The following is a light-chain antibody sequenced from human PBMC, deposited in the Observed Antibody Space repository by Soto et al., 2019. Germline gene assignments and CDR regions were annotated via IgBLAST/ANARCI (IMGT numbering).Light chain of an antibody. Sequence: QSALTQPASVSGSPGQSITISCTGTSSDIGGYRYVSWYQQHPGKAPKLMNYEVSNRPSGVSIRFSGSKSGNTASLTISGLQAEDEADYYCCSYTIASSHYVFGSGTKLTVL. V-gene: IGLV2-14*01. CDR1: SSDIGGYRY. CDR2: EVS. J-gene: IGLJ1*01. CDR3: CSYTIASSHYV.